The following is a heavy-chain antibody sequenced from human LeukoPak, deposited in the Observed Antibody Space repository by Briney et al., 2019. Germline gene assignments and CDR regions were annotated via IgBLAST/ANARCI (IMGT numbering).Heavy chain of an antibody. V-gene: IGHV3-23*01. D-gene: IGHD2-8*01. Sequence: GGALRLSCAASGFTFNNYAMSWVRLAPGKGLQGVASMCGSAGCTYYADSVKGRFTISRDNSKNTLYLQMNSLRAEDTAIYYCAKAGCTNIVCYLNSWGQGTLVTVSS. CDR1: GFTFNNYA. CDR3: AKAGCTNIVCYLNS. J-gene: IGHJ4*02. CDR2: MCGSAGCT.